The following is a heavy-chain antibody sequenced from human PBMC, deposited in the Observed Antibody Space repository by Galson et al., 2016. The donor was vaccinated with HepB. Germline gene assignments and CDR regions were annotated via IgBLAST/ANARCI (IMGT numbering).Heavy chain of an antibody. CDR2: IDPGGGGT. CDR3: ARNRGNITRFNANPKYYYAMDV. D-gene: IGHD3-10*01. Sequence: SVKVSCKASGYTFSNYYVHWVRQAPGQGLEWMGKIDPGGGGTSYAQKFQGRVTMTRDTSTSTVYMDLTSLRSEDTAVYYCARNRGNITRFNANPKYYYAMDVWGQGTTVTVSS. V-gene: IGHV1-46*01. CDR1: GYTFSNYY. J-gene: IGHJ6*02.